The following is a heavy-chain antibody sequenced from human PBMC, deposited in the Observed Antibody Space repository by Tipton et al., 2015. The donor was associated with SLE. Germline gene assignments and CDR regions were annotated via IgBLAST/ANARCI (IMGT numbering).Heavy chain of an antibody. D-gene: IGHD3-16*01. J-gene: IGHJ6*02. CDR2: IYHRGYT. CDR1: GFSISSGFY. Sequence: GLVKPSETLSLTCAVSGFSISSGFYWGWIRQPPGKGLEWIGSIYHRGYTYYNPSLKSRVTISVGTSKNQFSLKLSSVTAADTAVYYCARDPPSSYYYGMDVWGQGTTVTVSS. V-gene: IGHV4-38-2*02. CDR3: ARDPPSSYYYGMDV.